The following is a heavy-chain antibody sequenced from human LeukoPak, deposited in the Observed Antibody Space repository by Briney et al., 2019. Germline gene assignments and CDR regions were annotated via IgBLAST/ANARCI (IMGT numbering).Heavy chain of an antibody. CDR1: GFTFSSYS. J-gene: IGHJ4*02. V-gene: IGHV3-21*01. Sequence: PGGSLRLSCAASGFTFSSYSMNWVRQAPGKGLEWVSSISSSSYIYYADSVKGRFTISRDNAKNSLYLQMNSLRAEDTAVYYCARGGPGGSYAPVYWGQGTLVTVSS. CDR2: ISSSSYI. D-gene: IGHD1-26*01. CDR3: ARGGPGGSYAPVY.